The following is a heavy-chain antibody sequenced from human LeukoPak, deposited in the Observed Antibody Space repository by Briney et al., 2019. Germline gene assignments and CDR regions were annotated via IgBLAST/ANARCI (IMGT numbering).Heavy chain of an antibody. V-gene: IGHV3-30*07. J-gene: IGHJ4*02. CDR3: AKRGIVIRAVIIIGFHKEAYYFDY. Sequence: GGSLRLSCAASGFTFSSYGMFWVRQAPGKGLEWITFISYDGSSHDYADSVKGRFIISRDTSKNTVYLQMNSLRVEDTAVYFCAKRGIVIRAVIIIGFHKEAYYFDYWGQGILVTVSS. CDR1: GFTFSSYG. D-gene: IGHD3-10*01. CDR2: ISYDGSSH.